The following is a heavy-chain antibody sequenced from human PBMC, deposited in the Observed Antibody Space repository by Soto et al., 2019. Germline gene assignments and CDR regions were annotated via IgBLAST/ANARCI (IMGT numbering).Heavy chain of an antibody. CDR3: AKPSSGYPPHY. CDR2: ISYDGSKK. V-gene: IGHV3-30*18. CDR1: GFTFSSYG. Sequence: QVQLVESGGGVVQPGRSLRLSCAASGFTFSSYGMHWVRQAPGKGLEWGAVISYDGSKKYYADSVKGRFTITRDNSKNTLKLQMNSRRAEGTAVYYCAKPSSGYPPHYLGQGTLVTVSS. J-gene: IGHJ4*02. D-gene: IGHD3-22*01.